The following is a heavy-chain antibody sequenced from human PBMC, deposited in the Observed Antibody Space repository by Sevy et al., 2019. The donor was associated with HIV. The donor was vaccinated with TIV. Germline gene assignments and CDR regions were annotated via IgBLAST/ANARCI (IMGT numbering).Heavy chain of an antibody. CDR3: TTIGRDCSGIGCQIS. V-gene: IGHV3-15*01. J-gene: IGHJ5*02. Sequence: GGSLRLSCVASEFIFNDAWMHWVRQAPGKGLEWVGRIKSNIDGAARDYAAPVKGRFTISRDDSKNTVFLQMNSLKSEDTAVYFCTTIGRDCSGIGCQISWGQGTQVTVSS. CDR2: IKSNIDGAAR. D-gene: IGHD2-21*01. CDR1: EFIFNDAW.